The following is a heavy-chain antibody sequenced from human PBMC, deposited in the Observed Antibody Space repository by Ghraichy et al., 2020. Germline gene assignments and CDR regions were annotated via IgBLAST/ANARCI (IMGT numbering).Heavy chain of an antibody. CDR1: GFTVSSNY. CDR2: IYSGGST. V-gene: IGHV3-53*01. CDR3: ARDLIDDAFDI. J-gene: IGHJ3*02. Sequence: GGSPRLSCAASGFTVSSNYMSWVRQAPGKGLEWVSVIYSGGSTYYADSVKGRFTISRDNSKSTLYLQMNSLRAEDTAVYYCARDLIDDAFDIWGQGTMVTVSS.